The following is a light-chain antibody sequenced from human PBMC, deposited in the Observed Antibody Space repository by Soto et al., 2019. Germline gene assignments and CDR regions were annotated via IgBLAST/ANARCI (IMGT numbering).Light chain of an antibody. CDR1: QSVSSN. Sequence: EIVMTQSPATLSVSPGERATLSCRASQSVSSNLAWYQQKPGQAPSLLIYGASTRATGTPARFSGSGSGTEFTLTISSLQSEDFAVYYCQQYIRWPLTFGQGTRLEIK. V-gene: IGKV3-15*01. J-gene: IGKJ5*01. CDR3: QQYIRWPLT. CDR2: GAS.